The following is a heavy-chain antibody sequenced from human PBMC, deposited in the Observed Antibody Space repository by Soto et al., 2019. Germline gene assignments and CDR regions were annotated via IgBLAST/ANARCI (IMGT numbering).Heavy chain of an antibody. Sequence: QVQLVQSGAEVKKPGASVKVSCKTSGYPFTSFGLSWVRQTPGQGLEWLGWISGYNGNTNYAQKVQDRVTMTTDTSTSRVYMGLRSLKSDNTAVYYCARDRVDDYGHYCRCAYWGQGTLVTV. V-gene: IGHV1-18*01. CDR1: GYPFTSFG. J-gene: IGHJ4*02. D-gene: IGHD4-17*01. CDR2: ISGYNGNT. CDR3: ARDRVDDYGHYCRCAY.